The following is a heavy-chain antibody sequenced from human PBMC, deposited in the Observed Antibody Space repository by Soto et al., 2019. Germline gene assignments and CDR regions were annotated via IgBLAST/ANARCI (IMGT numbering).Heavy chain of an antibody. CDR3: AKKPLSIRMFDY. CDR1: GFIFSNYV. CDR2: ITGSGGDT. Sequence: EVQLLDSGGGFVQPGGSLRLSCAASGFIFSNYVMSWVRLAPGKGLEWVANITGSGGDTFYADSVKGRFAISRDNSXXXLXXQMXSLRVEDTAVYYCAKKPLSIRMFDYWGQGTLVTVSS. V-gene: IGHV3-23*01. D-gene: IGHD3-16*02. J-gene: IGHJ4*02.